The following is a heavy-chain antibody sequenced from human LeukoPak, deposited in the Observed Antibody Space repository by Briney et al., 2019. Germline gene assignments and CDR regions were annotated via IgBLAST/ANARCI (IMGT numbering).Heavy chain of an antibody. D-gene: IGHD2-15*01. CDR2: ISYDGSNK. V-gene: IGHV3-30-3*01. Sequence: SGGSLRLSCAASGXTFSSYAMHWVRQAPGKGLEWVAVISYDGSNKYYADSVKGRFTISRDNSKNTLYLQMNSLRAEDTAVYYCARDGARRVVAGRLDYWGQGTLVTVSS. J-gene: IGHJ4*02. CDR1: GXTFSSYA. CDR3: ARDGARRVVAGRLDY.